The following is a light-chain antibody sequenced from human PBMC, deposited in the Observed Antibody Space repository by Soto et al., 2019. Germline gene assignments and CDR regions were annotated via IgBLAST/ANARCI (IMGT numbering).Light chain of an antibody. CDR1: SSDVGGYNF. J-gene: IGLJ2*01. V-gene: IGLV2-8*01. Sequence: QSALTQPPSASGSPGQSVTISCTGTSSDVGGYNFVSWYQQHPGKAPKLMIYEVSERPSRVPDRFSGSKSGNTASLTVAGLQDEDEADYYCSSYAGSNIVVFGGGTKLTVL. CDR3: SSYAGSNIVV. CDR2: EVS.